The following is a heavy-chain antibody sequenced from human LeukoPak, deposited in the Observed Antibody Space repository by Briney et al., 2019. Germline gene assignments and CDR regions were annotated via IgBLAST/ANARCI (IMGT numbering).Heavy chain of an antibody. J-gene: IGHJ4*02. D-gene: IGHD6-19*01. Sequence: ASVKVSCKASGYTFTGYYMHWVRQAPGQGREWMGWINPNSGGTNYAQKFQGRVTMTRDTSISTAYMELSRRRSDDTAVYYWSRVIAVHGTGFYYYDYWGQGPLVSVSS. CDR3: SRVIAVHGTGFYYYDY. CDR2: INPNSGGT. V-gene: IGHV1-2*02. CDR1: GYTFTGYY.